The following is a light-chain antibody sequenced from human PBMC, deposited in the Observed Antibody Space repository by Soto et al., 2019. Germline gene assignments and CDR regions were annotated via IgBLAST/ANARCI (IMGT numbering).Light chain of an antibody. CDR3: QQYNSYSEA. Sequence: DIPMTQSPSTLSASVGDRVTITCRASQTISNWLAWYQVKPGKPPKLLMHDASSLESGVPSRFSGSASGTDSTLTISSLQPDDFATYFCQQYNSYSEAFGQGTKVDIK. CDR1: QTISNW. J-gene: IGKJ1*01. V-gene: IGKV1-5*01. CDR2: DAS.